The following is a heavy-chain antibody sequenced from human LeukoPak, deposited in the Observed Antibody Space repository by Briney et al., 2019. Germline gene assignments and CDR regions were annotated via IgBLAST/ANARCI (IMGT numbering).Heavy chain of an antibody. CDR2: IWYDESHT. CDR3: AKSFLEREAYEYYMHV. J-gene: IGHJ6*03. D-gene: IGHD1-1*01. Sequence: GKSLRLSCTTSGFTFETFGMHWVRQPPGKGLECLAVIWYDESHTFYADSVKGRFTISRDNSKKTLFLQMNSVRAEDTAVYFCAKSFLEREAYEYYMHVWGKGTTVIVSS. CDR1: GFTFETFG. V-gene: IGHV3-33*06.